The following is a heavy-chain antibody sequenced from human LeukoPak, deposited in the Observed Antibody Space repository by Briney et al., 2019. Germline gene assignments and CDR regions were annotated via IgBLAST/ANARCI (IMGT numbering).Heavy chain of an antibody. CDR1: GLTFSNFK. J-gene: IGHJ4*02. V-gene: IGHV3-21*01. CDR3: ARGHQLQYSALKGNNYFDY. D-gene: IGHD2-2*02. CDR2: ISSSSSYI. Sequence: PGGSLRLSCAVSGLTFSNFKMNWVRQAPGKGLEWVSSISSSSSYIYYADSVKGRFTISRDNAKNSLYLQMNSLRAEDTAVYYCARGHQLQYSALKGNNYFDYWGQGTLVTVSS.